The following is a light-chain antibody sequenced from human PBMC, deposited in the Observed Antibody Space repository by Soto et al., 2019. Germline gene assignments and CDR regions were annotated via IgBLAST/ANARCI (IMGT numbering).Light chain of an antibody. V-gene: IGKV3-11*01. CDR2: DAG. CDR3: QLLGNWPIT. J-gene: IGKJ5*01. Sequence: ASQSVSSYLAWYQQKPGQSPRLLAYDAGMRSTDIPCRVIGSGSVTFCSLTITSLEPAEFAGYYCQLLGNWPITLGKGTRLEIK. CDR1: QSVSSY.